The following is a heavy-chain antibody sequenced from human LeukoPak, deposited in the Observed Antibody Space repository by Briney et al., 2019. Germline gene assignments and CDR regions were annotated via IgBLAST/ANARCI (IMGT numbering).Heavy chain of an antibody. J-gene: IGHJ6*03. CDR3: AKDPGSTSCYEVLCGYMDV. CDR2: IRYDGSNK. V-gene: IGHV3-30*02. Sequence: GGSLRLSCAASGFTFSSYGMHWVRQAPGKGLEWVAFIRYDGSNKYYADSVKGRFTISRDDSKNTLYLQMNSLRAEDTAVYYCAKDPGSTSCYEVLCGYMDVWGKGTTVTVSS. D-gene: IGHD2-2*01. CDR1: GFTFSSYG.